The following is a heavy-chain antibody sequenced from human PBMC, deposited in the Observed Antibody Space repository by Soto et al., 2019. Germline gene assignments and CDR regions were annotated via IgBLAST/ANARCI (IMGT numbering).Heavy chain of an antibody. Sequence: PSETLSLTCAVYGGSFSGYYWSWIRQPPVKGLEWIGEINHSGSTNYNPSLKSRVTISVDTSKNQFSLKLSSVTAADTAVYYCARQLWNNYYYYSMDVWGQGTTVTVSS. D-gene: IGHD3-10*01. CDR1: GGSFSGYY. CDR3: ARQLWNNYYYYSMDV. CDR2: INHSGST. J-gene: IGHJ6*02. V-gene: IGHV4-34*01.